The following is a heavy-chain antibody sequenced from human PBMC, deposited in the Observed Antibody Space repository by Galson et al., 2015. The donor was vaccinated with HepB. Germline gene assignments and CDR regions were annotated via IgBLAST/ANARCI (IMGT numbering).Heavy chain of an antibody. CDR3: AREEYGSGWYGSVMGNWFDP. J-gene: IGHJ5*02. Sequence: SLRLSCAASGFTFGAYSLHWVRQAPGKGLEWVAGISNDGSNKYYADSVKGRFTISRANSRNTIYLHMNSLRVEDTAIYYCAREEYGSGWYGSVMGNWFDPWGQGTLVTVSS. D-gene: IGHD6-19*01. V-gene: IGHV3-30*04. CDR1: GFTFGAYS. CDR2: ISNDGSNK.